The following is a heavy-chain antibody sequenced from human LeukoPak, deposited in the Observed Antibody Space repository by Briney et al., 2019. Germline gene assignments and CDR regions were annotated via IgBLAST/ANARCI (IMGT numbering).Heavy chain of an antibody. D-gene: IGHD1-26*01. J-gene: IGHJ4*02. Sequence: PGGSLRLSCGASGFTFDDYWMSWVRQAPGQGLEWVANINQDGSEKYYLDSAKGRFTISRDNAKNTLYLQMNSLRAEDTAVYYCARDRGSTEFGYWGQGTLVTVSS. V-gene: IGHV3-7*01. CDR3: ARDRGSTEFGY. CDR2: INQDGSEK. CDR1: GFTFDDYW.